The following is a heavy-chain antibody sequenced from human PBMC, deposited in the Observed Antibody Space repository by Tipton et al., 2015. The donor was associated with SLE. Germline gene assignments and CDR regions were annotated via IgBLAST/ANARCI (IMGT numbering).Heavy chain of an antibody. J-gene: IGHJ3*02. D-gene: IGHD1-26*01. CDR2: TYYRSKWSI. CDR3: AREGPGGASTWGNGDAVGI. CDR1: GDSVSSNNAA. Sequence: GLVKPSQTLSLTCAFSGDSVSSNNAAWNWIRQSPSRGLEWLGRTYYRSKWSIDYAVSVKSRITINTDTSKNQLTLQLNSVTPEVTAVYYCAREGPGGASTWGNGDAVGIWGQGTMVTVSS. V-gene: IGHV6-1*01.